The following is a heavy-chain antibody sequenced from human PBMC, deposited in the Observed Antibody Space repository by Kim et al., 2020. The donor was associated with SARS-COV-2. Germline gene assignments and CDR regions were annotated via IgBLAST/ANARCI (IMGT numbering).Heavy chain of an antibody. CDR2: ISYDGSNK. CDR1: GFTFSSYA. D-gene: IGHD5-12*01. J-gene: IGHJ1*01. V-gene: IGHV3-30*04. CDR3: ARDFRGKRPTSGYSGYDSGGY. Sequence: GGSLRLSCAASGFTFSSYAMHWVRQAPGKGLEWVAVISYDGSNKYYADSVKGRFTISRDNSKNTLYLQMNSLRAEDTAVYYCARDFRGKRPTSGYSGYDSGGYWGQGTLVTVSS.